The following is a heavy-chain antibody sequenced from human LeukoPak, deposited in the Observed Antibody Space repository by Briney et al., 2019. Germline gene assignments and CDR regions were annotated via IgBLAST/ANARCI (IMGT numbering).Heavy chain of an antibody. CDR1: GFTFSSYE. CDR2: ISSSGSTI. Sequence: GGSLRLSCAASGFTFSSYEMNWVRQAPGKGLEWVSYISSSGSTIYCADSVKGRFTISRDNAKNSLYLQMNSLRAEDTAVYYCARVSSSSGHYYYMDVWGKGTTVTVSS. D-gene: IGHD6-6*01. V-gene: IGHV3-48*03. CDR3: ARVSSSSGHYYYMDV. J-gene: IGHJ6*03.